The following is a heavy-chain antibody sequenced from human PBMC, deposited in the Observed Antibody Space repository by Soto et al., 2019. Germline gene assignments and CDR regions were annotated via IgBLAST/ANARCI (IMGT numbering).Heavy chain of an antibody. J-gene: IGHJ4*02. V-gene: IGHV6-1*01. CDR3: ARTQSVFDY. Sequence: QTLSLTCAISGDSVSSNSGAWNWIRQSPSRGLEWLGRTYYRSKWYNEYAVSVKGRISINPDTSKNQFSLQLNSVTPEDSAVYYCARTQSVFDYWGQGTQVTVSS. CDR1: GDSVSSNSGA. CDR2: TYYRSKWYN.